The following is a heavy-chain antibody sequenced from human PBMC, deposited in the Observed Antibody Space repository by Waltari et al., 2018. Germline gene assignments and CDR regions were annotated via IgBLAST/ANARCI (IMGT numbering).Heavy chain of an antibody. CDR2: ITRDGSNT. V-gene: IGHV3-74*01. CDR1: GFTFSRSW. CDR3: VRDRGMDA. Sequence: EVQLVESGGGLVQPGGSLRLSCAASGFTFSRSWMYWVRQAPGRGLAWVSHITRDGSNTGYADSVKGRFTISRDNAKNTLYMEMNSLRDEDTAVYYCVRDRGMDAWGQGTTVTVSS. J-gene: IGHJ6*02.